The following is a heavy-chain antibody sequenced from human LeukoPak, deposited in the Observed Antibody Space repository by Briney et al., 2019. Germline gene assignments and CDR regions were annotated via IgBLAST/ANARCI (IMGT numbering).Heavy chain of an antibody. J-gene: IGHJ6*03. CDR2: ISSSGSTI. V-gene: IGHV3-48*03. D-gene: IGHD3-22*01. CDR1: GFTFSSYE. CDR3: ARATGGRLMIVVGGYYYMDV. Sequence: GGSLRLSCAASGFTFSSYEMNWVRQAPGKGLEWVSYISSSGSTIYYADSVKGRFTISRDNAKNSLYLQMNSLRAEDTAVYYCARATGGRLMIVVGGYYYMDVWGKGTTVTVSS.